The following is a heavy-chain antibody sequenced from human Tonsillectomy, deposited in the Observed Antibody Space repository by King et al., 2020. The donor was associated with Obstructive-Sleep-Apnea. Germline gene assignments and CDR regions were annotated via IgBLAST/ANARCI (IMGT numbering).Heavy chain of an antibody. V-gene: IGHV4-39*07. CDR1: GGSISSSSYY. CDR3: AGDGSGMMYYYYGMDV. CDR2: IYYSGST. Sequence: QLQESGPGLVKPSETLSLTCTVSGGSISSSSYYWGWIRQPPGKGLEWIGSIYYSGSTYYNPSLKSRVTISVDTSKNQFSLKLSSVTAADTAVYYCAGDGSGMMYYYYGMDVWGHGTTVTVSS. D-gene: IGHD3-10*01. J-gene: IGHJ6*02.